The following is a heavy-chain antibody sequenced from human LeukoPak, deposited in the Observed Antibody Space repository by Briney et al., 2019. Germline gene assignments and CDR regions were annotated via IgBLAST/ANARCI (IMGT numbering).Heavy chain of an antibody. V-gene: IGHV3-43*02. CDR3: AGGGCELPNDYYYMDV. Sequence: GGSLRFSCAASGFTFDDYAMHWVRQAPGKGREWVSLISGVGGSTYYADSGKGRCTISRDNSKNSLYLQMNSLRTEDPALYYCAGGGCELPNDYYYMDVWGKGPTVTVSS. CDR2: ISGVGGST. J-gene: IGHJ6*03. D-gene: IGHD1-26*01. CDR1: GFTFDDYA.